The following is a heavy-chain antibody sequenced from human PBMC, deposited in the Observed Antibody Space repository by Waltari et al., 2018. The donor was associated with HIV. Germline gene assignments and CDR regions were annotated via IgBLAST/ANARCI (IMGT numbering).Heavy chain of an antibody. Sequence: EVRLVESGGGLGQPGGSLRFSCAGSGFTFSRSWMHWVRQTPGKGLEWVSRIKPDGTQTDYADSVKGRFTISRDNAKSTLHLQLNALSVEDTALYFCTGDTFGNDDFWGQGVLVTVSS. D-gene: IGHD1-1*01. CDR3: TGDTFGNDDF. J-gene: IGHJ4*02. CDR1: GFTFSRSW. CDR2: IKPDGTQT. V-gene: IGHV3-74*01.